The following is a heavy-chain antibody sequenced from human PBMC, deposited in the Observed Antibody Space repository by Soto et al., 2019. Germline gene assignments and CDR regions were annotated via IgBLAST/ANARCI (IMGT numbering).Heavy chain of an antibody. CDR2: ISAYNGST. Sequence: ASVKVSCKASGYTFTSYGISWVRQAPGQGLEWMGWISAYNGSTNYAQKFQGWVTMTRDTSISTAYMELSRLRSDDTAVYYCARAPRDYDSSGYPRALDYWGQGTLVTVSS. J-gene: IGHJ4*02. CDR1: GYTFTSYG. D-gene: IGHD3-22*01. V-gene: IGHV1-18*04. CDR3: ARAPRDYDSSGYPRALDY.